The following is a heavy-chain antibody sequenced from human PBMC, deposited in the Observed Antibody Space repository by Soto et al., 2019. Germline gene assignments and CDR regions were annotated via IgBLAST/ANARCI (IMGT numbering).Heavy chain of an antibody. J-gene: IGHJ6*02. V-gene: IGHV4-4*07. CDR1: GGSISSYY. D-gene: IGHD4-17*01. CDR2: IYTSGST. Sequence: SETLSLTCTVSGGSISSYYWSWIRQPAGKGLEWIGRIYTSGSTNYNPSLKSRVTMSVDTSKNQFSLKLSSVTAADTAVYYCARDNQAVYGDYPTYYYGMDVWGQGTTVTVSS. CDR3: ARDNQAVYGDYPTYYYGMDV.